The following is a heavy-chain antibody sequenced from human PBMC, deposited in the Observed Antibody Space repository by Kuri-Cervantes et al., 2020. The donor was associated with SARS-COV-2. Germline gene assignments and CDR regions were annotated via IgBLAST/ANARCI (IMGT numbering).Heavy chain of an antibody. CDR2: IYYSGAT. D-gene: IGHD3-3*01. CDR3: ARVKTIFGLAPFDY. V-gene: IGHV4-39*07. Sequence: ESLKISCTVSGGSISSDSFFWVWIRQPPGKGLEWIGSIYYSGATYYNPSLKSRVIISVDTSKNQFSLKLSSVTAADTAVYYCARVKTIFGLAPFDYWGQGTLVTVSS. CDR1: GGSISSDSFF. J-gene: IGHJ4*02.